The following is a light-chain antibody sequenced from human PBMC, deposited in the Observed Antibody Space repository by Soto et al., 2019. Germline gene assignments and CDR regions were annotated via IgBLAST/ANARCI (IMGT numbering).Light chain of an antibody. V-gene: IGLV2-8*01. J-gene: IGLJ7*01. CDR1: SSDVGAYNY. CDR2: EVT. CDR3: SSFASSNTWV. Sequence: QSVLTQPPSASGSPGQSVTISCTGTSSDVGAYNYVSWYQQHAGKAPKLVIYEVTKRPSGVPDRFSGSKSANTASLTVSGPPGEDEAYYYCSSFASSNTWVVGGGTQLTVL.